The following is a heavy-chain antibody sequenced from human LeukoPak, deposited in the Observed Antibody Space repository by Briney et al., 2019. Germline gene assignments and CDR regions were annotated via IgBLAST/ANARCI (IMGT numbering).Heavy chain of an antibody. Sequence: GASVTVSCKAFGYTFTSNYMHWVRQAPGQGPEWMGVISPSGGSTTYAQKFQGRVTLTRDMSTSTDYLELSSPRSEDTAVYYCARVPHGSGSWFDPWGQGTLVTVSS. CDR1: GYTFTSNY. J-gene: IGHJ5*02. CDR3: ARVPHGSGSWFDP. V-gene: IGHV1-46*01. CDR2: ISPSGGST. D-gene: IGHD3-10*01.